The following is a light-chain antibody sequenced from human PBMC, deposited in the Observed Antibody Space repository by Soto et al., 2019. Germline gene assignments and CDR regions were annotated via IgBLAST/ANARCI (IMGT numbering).Light chain of an antibody. J-gene: IGLJ2*01. CDR2: EVT. V-gene: IGLV2-23*02. CDR1: SSDVGSYKL. CDR3: CSYAGSSFVI. Sequence: QSALTQPASVSGSPGQSITISCTGTSSDVGSYKLVSWYQQHPGKGPKLMIYEVTKRPSGVSSRFSGSKSGNTASLTISGLQAEDEADYYCCSYAGSSFVIFGGGTKVTVL.